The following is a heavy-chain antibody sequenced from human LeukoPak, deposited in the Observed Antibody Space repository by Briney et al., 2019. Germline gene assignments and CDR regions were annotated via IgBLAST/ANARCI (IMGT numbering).Heavy chain of an antibody. CDR2: TWHDGTNK. V-gene: IGHV3-33*01. D-gene: IGHD5-18*01. Sequence: GGSLSLSCAASGFTFSSYGMHWVRQAPGKGLEWVALTWHDGTNKYYGDSVKGRFTISRENSKNTLYLQMNSLRAEDTAVYYCARDRGYTYGHPFDYWGQGTLVTVSS. CDR3: ARDRGYTYGHPFDY. J-gene: IGHJ4*02. CDR1: GFTFSSYG.